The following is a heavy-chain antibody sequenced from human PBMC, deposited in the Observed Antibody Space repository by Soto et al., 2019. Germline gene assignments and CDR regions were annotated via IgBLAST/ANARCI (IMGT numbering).Heavy chain of an antibody. Sequence: ASVKVSCKASGYTFTSYGISWVRQAPGQGFEWMGWISPYNGNTKYAEKVRGRVTLTTDISTSTTYMEVRSLRSDDTAVYYCARDRITIFDRDDMDVWGQRTTVTVSS. CDR2: ISPYNGNT. D-gene: IGHD3-3*01. CDR1: GYTFTSYG. J-gene: IGHJ6*02. V-gene: IGHV1-18*01. CDR3: ARDRITIFDRDDMDV.